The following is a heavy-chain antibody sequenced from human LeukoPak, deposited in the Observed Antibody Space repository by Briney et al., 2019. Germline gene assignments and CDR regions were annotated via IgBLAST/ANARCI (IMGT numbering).Heavy chain of an antibody. V-gene: IGHV4-34*01. CDR3: ARLLPIHPRRNYYGSGSYRNWFDP. CDR2: INHSGST. J-gene: IGHJ5*02. Sequence: SETLSLTCAVYGGSFSGYYWSWIRQPPGKGLEWIGEINHSGSTNYNPSLKSRVTISVDTSKNQFSLKLSSVTAADTAVYYCARLLPIHPRRNYYGSGSYRNWFDPWGQGTLVTVSS. CDR1: GGSFSGYY. D-gene: IGHD3-10*01.